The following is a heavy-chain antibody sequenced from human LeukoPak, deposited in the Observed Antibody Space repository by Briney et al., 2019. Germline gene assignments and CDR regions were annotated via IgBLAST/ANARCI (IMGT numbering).Heavy chain of an antibody. Sequence: GGSLRLSCAVSGFTFDNFTIHWVRQAPGKGLEWVSLITWDGGSTFYVDSVKGRFTISRDNSKGSLYLQMDSLSTEDTGLYYCAKETSGYMDVWGKGTTVTVSS. CDR1: GFTFDNFT. CDR3: AKETSGYMDV. CDR2: ITWDGGST. V-gene: IGHV3-43*01. J-gene: IGHJ6*03.